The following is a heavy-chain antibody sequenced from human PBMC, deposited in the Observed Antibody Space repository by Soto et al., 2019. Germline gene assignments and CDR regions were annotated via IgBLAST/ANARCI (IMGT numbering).Heavy chain of an antibody. CDR3: ARGTYYSGDNGYYYFHS. CDR2: ISRTSNVI. D-gene: IGHD3-3*01. J-gene: IGHJ4*02. Sequence: GGSLRLSCAASGFTFSSESMIWLRQAPGKGLEWVSFISRTSNVIYYVDSVNGRFTTSRDNGKNLLFLQMNDLRGEDTAVYYCARGTYYSGDNGYYYFHSWGTGTLVTVSS. V-gene: IGHV3-48*01. CDR1: GFTFSSES.